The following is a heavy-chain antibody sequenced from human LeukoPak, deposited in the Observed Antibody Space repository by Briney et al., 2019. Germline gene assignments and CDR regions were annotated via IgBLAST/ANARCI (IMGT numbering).Heavy chain of an antibody. CDR3: ARHGNKIAAAAYFDY. Sequence: SETLSLTCTVSGGSISSGGYYWSWIRQHPGKGLEWIGYIYYSGSTYYNPSLKSRVTISVDTSKNQFSLKLSSVTAADTAVYYCARHGNKIAAAAYFDYWGQGTLVTVSS. V-gene: IGHV4-31*03. D-gene: IGHD6-13*01. CDR2: IYYSGST. CDR1: GGSISSGGYY. J-gene: IGHJ4*02.